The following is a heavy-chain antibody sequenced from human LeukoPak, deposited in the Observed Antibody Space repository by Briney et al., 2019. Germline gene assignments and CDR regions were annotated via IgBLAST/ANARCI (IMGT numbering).Heavy chain of an antibody. Sequence: ASVKVSCKASGYTFTSYYMHWVRQAPGQGLEWMGIINPSGGSTSYAQKFQGRVTMTRGTFTSTVYMELSSLRSEDTAVYYCASGEGATTSFDYWGQGTLVTVSS. V-gene: IGHV1-46*01. CDR1: GYTFTSYY. CDR2: INPSGGST. J-gene: IGHJ4*02. D-gene: IGHD1-26*01. CDR3: ASGEGATTSFDY.